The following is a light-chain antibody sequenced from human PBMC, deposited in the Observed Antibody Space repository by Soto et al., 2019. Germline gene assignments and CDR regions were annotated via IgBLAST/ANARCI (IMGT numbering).Light chain of an antibody. V-gene: IGLV2-14*01. CDR3: NSYTSGSTAFV. Sequence: ALTQPASVSGSPGQSITISCTGTSGDVGGHNYVSWYQQHPGKAPKLMIYEVSNRPSGVSNRFSGSKSGNTASLTISGLQAEDEADYYCNSYTSGSTAFVFGTGTKLTVL. J-gene: IGLJ1*01. CDR2: EVS. CDR1: SGDVGGHNY.